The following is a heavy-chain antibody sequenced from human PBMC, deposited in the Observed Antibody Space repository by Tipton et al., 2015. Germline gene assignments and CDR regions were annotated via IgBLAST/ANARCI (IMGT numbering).Heavy chain of an antibody. CDR1: GGSISDDY. CDR2: IYYSGST. V-gene: IGHV4-59*01. Sequence: TLSLTCAVSGGSISDDYWSWIRQPPGKGLEWIGYIYYSGSTNYNPSLKSRVTISVDTSKNQFSLKLSSVTAADTAVYYCARVGSSSSWYPFDYWGQGTLVTVSS. CDR3: ARVGSSSSWYPFDY. J-gene: IGHJ4*02. D-gene: IGHD6-13*01.